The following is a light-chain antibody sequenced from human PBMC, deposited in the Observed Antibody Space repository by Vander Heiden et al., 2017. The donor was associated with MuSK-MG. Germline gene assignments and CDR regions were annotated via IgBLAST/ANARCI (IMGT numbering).Light chain of an antibody. CDR1: SSDIGSYDF. CDR3: SSYTSSTTLV. V-gene: IGLV2-14*01. CDR2: DVF. Sequence: QSALTQPASVSGSPGQSITISCTGTSSDIGSYDFVSWYQQRPGKAPTLIICDVFNRPSGVSDRFSGSKSGNEASLTIYGLQDEDEADYFCSSYTSSTTLVFGGGTKLTVL. J-gene: IGLJ2*01.